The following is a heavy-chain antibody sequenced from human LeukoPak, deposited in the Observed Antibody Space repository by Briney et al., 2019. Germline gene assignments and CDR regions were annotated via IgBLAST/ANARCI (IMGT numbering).Heavy chain of an antibody. Sequence: ASVRLSCKASGYTFSRYDIHGLGQATRLRGKGRGWMNPNSGNTGYAQKFQGRVTMTKNTSLNTDYMELSSLRSENTAVYYCARSLRYIDWLLCCWGQGTLVTVSS. CDR3: ARSLRYIDWLLCC. D-gene: IGHD3-9*01. CDR2: MNPNSGNT. V-gene: IGHV1-8*01. J-gene: IGHJ4*02. CDR1: GYTFSRYD.